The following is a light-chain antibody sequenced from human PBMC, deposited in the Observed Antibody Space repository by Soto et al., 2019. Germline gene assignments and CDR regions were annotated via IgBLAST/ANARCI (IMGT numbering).Light chain of an antibody. Sequence: VLTQSPGTLSLSPGETATLSCRASQRVTSSYLAWYQQKPGQAPRLLIYGASNRATGIPDRFSGSGSGTDFTLTISRLEPEDFAVYYCQQYGSSGTFGQGTKVDIK. CDR3: QQYGSSGT. CDR2: GAS. CDR1: QRVTSSY. V-gene: IGKV3-20*01. J-gene: IGKJ1*01.